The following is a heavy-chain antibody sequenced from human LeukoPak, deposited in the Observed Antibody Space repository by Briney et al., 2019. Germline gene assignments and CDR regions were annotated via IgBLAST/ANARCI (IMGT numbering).Heavy chain of an antibody. Sequence: SETLSLTCVVSGASVSSSHWNWIRQLPGKGLEWIGCLSYTGKTDYNPSPTSRVTMSLDTSKNQVSLKVRSVTAADTAVYFCSEGYFEPFAHWGQGARVTVSS. D-gene: IGHD2/OR15-2a*01. CDR1: GASVSSSH. CDR3: SEGYFEPFAH. CDR2: LSYTGKT. V-gene: IGHV4-59*02. J-gene: IGHJ4*02.